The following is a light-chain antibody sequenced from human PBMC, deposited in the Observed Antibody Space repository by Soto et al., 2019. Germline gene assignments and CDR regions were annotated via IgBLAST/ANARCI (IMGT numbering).Light chain of an antibody. V-gene: IGLV1-44*01. CDR1: SSNIGRNV. Sequence: QSVLSQPPSASGTPGQRVTISCSGSSSNIGRNVVYWYQQLPGTAPKLLIHNDNRRPSGVPDRVSGSKSGTSASLAISGLQSEDEANYYCAAWDNSLKGWVFGGGTKVTVL. CDR2: NDN. CDR3: AAWDNSLKGWV. J-gene: IGLJ3*02.